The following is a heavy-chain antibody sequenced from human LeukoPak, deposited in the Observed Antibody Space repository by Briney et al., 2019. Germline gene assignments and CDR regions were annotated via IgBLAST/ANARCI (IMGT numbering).Heavy chain of an antibody. CDR1: GFTFNDYA. CDR2: INTGGGT. V-gene: IGHV3-23*01. J-gene: IGHJ4*02. Sequence: GGSLRLSCAASGFTFNDYAMTWVRQAPGKGLEWVSTINTGGGTYYAASVKGRFTLSRENSRNTLYLQMNSLRAEDTAVYYCARDLHEYYFDYWGQGTLVTVSS. CDR3: ARDLHEYYFDY.